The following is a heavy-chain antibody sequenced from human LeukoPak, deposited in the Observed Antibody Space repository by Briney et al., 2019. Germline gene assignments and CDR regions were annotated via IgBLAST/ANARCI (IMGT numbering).Heavy chain of an antibody. CDR3: ARQYAL. J-gene: IGHJ4*02. CDR2: IYTSGST. Sequence: PSETLSLTCTVSGGSIGSGSYYWNWIRQPAGKGLEWIGLIYTSGSTKYNPSLQSRVTISVDTSKNQFSLSLSSVTAADTAVYHCARQYALWGQGTLVTVSS. V-gene: IGHV4-61*02. CDR1: GGSIGSGSYY. D-gene: IGHD2-2*01.